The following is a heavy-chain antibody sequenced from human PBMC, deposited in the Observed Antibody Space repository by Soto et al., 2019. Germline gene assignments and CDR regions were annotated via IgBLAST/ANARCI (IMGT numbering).Heavy chain of an antibody. J-gene: IGHJ6*02. V-gene: IGHV3-33*01. CDR1: GFTFSSYG. CDR2: IWYDGSNK. Sequence: GGSLRLSCAASGFTFSSYGMHWVRQAPGKGLEWVAVIWYDGSNKYYADSVKGRFTISRDNSKNTLYLQMNSLRAEDTAVYYCARERTPLAANGMDVWGQGTTVTVSS. CDR3: ARERTPLAANGMDV. D-gene: IGHD6-13*01.